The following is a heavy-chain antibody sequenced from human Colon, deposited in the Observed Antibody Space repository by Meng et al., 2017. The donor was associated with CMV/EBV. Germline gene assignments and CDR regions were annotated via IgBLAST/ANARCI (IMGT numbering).Heavy chain of an antibody. J-gene: IGHJ4*02. V-gene: IGHV1-8*01. Sequence: KASDYIFTRYDITWVRQATGQGLEWMGWMNPKTGNTVYAQKFQAIVNLTVDSSIDTAYMELSSLKTDDTAVYYCTRGLQLWFPSPAYWGQGALVTVSS. CDR3: TRGLQLWFPSPAY. CDR2: MNPKTGNT. D-gene: IGHD5-18*01. CDR1: DYIFTRYD.